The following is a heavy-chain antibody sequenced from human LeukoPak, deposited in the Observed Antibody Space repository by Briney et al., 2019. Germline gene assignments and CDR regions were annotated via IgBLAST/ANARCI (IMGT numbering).Heavy chain of an antibody. CDR2: ILGSGGST. V-gene: IGHV3-23*01. CDR3: AKWGDYDVLTGYYVPDY. J-gene: IGHJ4*02. D-gene: IGHD3-9*01. CDR1: GFTFSNYA. Sequence: TGASLRLSCAASGFTFSNYAMSWVRQAPGKGLEWVSAILGSGGSTHYADSVKGRFTVSRDNSKSTLYLQMNSLRAEDTALYYCAKWGDYDVLTGYYVPDYWGQGTLVTVSS.